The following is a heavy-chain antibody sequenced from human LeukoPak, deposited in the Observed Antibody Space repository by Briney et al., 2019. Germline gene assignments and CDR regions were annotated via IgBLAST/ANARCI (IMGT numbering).Heavy chain of an antibody. CDR3: ARDGYSFGHDFDY. Sequence: GGSLRLSCAASGFTFSSYGMNWVRQAPGKGLEWVAVIWYAGSKTYYAESVKGRFTISRDNSKNTLYLQMNSLRAEDTAVYYCARDGYSFGHDFDYWGQGTLVTVSS. D-gene: IGHD5-18*01. J-gene: IGHJ4*02. CDR1: GFTFSSYG. CDR2: IWYAGSKT. V-gene: IGHV3-33*01.